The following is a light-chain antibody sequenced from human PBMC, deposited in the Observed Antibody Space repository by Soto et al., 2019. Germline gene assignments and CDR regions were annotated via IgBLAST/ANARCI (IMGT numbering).Light chain of an antibody. CDR1: SSDVGSHNL. CDR2: EGS. CDR3: SSYTTTSTLV. Sequence: QSALTQPASVSGSPGQSITISCTGSSSDVGSHNLVSWYQQHPGKAPKLMIYEGSKWPSGVSNRFSGSKSGNTASLTISGLQAEDEADYYCSSYTTTSTLVFGGGTKLTVL. J-gene: IGLJ3*02. V-gene: IGLV2-14*02.